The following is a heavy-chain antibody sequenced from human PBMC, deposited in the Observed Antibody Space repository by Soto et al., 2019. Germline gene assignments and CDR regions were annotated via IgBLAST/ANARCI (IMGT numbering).Heavy chain of an antibody. CDR1: GFSLSTSGVG. D-gene: IGHD3-16*01. CDR2: IYWDDYK. CDR3: VHKGGGDRILDY. J-gene: IGHJ4*02. V-gene: IGHV2-5*02. Sequence: QITLKESGPALVKPTQTLTLTCTFSGFSLSTSGVGVGWIRQPPGEALEWLALIYWDDYKHFSPSLESRLTITKDTSKNQVVLTMTNMDRVDTATYYCVHKGGGDRILDYWGQGTLVTVSS.